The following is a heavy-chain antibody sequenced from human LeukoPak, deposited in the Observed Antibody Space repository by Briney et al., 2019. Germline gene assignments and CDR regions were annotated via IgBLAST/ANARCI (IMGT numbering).Heavy chain of an antibody. CDR1: GFTFNSYA. V-gene: IGHV3-23*01. CDR2: ISGSGGNT. D-gene: IGHD3-9*01. J-gene: IGHJ4*02. Sequence: GGSLRLSCAASGFTFNSYAMSWVRQAPGKGLEWVSGISGSGGNTYYADSVKGRFTISRDNAKNSLYLQMNSLRAEDTAVYYCARDAYYDILTGYERENDYWGQGTLVTVSS. CDR3: ARDAYYDILTGYERENDY.